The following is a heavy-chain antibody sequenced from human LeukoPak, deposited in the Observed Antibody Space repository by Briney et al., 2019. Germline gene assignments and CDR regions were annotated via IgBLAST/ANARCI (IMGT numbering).Heavy chain of an antibody. CDR2: ISYDGSNK. Sequence: PGRSLRLSCAASGFTFSSYAMHWVRQAPGKGLEWVAVISYDGSNKYYADSVKGRFTISRDNSKNTLYLQMNSLRAEDTAVYYCARDRGRKRGPAGGYSSGPFDPWGQGTLVTVSS. J-gene: IGHJ5*02. CDR3: ARDRGRKRGPAGGYSSGPFDP. CDR1: GFTFSSYA. D-gene: IGHD6-19*01. V-gene: IGHV3-30-3*01.